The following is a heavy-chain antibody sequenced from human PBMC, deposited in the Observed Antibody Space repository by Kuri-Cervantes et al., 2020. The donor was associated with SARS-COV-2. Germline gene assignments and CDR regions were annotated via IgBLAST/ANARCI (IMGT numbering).Heavy chain of an antibody. D-gene: IGHD3-22*01. CDR3: ARSGYYSRGVTYYYMDV. V-gene: IGHV4-34*01. J-gene: IGHJ6*03. Sequence: SETLSLTCAVYGESFIGYYWSWVRQPPGKGLEWIGDINHSGSTNYNPSLKSRVTISLDTSRNQFSLKLSSVTAADSAVYYCARSGYYSRGVTYYYMDVWDKGTTVTVSS. CDR2: INHSGST. CDR1: GESFIGYY.